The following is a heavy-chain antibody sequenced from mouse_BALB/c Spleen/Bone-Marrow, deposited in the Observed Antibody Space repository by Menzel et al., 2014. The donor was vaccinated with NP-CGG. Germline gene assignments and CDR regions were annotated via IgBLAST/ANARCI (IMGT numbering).Heavy chain of an antibody. CDR3: ARKDYYGSSHLDY. Sequence: EVKLVESGPGLVKPSQSLSLTCTVTGYSITSDYAWNWIRQFPGNKLEWMGYISYSGSTSYNPSLKSRISITRDTSKNQFFLQLNSVTTEDTATYYCARKDYYGSSHLDYWGQGATLTVSS. D-gene: IGHD1-1*01. CDR2: ISYSGST. J-gene: IGHJ2*01. CDR1: GYSITSDYA. V-gene: IGHV3-2*02.